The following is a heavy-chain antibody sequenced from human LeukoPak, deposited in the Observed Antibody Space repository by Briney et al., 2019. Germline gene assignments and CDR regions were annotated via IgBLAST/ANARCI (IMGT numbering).Heavy chain of an antibody. D-gene: IGHD6-19*01. CDR2: IYTSGST. Sequence: SETLSLTCTVSGGSISSGSYYWSWIRQPAGKGLEWIGRIYTSGSTYYNPSLKSRVTISVDTSKNQFSLKLSSVTAADTAVYYCARGFLRGYSSGWYYDAFDIWGQGTMVTVSS. CDR3: ARGFLRGYSSGWYYDAFDI. CDR1: GGSISSGSYY. V-gene: IGHV4-61*02. J-gene: IGHJ3*02.